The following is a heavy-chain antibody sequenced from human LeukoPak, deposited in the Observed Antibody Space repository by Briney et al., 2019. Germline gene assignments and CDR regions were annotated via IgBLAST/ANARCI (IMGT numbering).Heavy chain of an antibody. CDR1: GFTFSSYA. CDR3: AKDGVNWGCADY. Sequence: GGSLRLSCAASGFTFSSYAMSWVRQAPGKGLDWVSAISGSGGSTYYADSVKGRFTISRDNSKNTLYLQMNSLRAEDTAVYYCAKDGVNWGCADYWGQGTLVTVSS. D-gene: IGHD7-27*01. J-gene: IGHJ4*02. V-gene: IGHV3-23*01. CDR2: ISGSGGST.